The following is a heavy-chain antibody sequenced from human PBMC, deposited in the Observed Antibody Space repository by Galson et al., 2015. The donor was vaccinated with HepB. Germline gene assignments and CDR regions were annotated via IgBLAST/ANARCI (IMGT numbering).Heavy chain of an antibody. CDR3: ARGDYDFWSGYSPGPRGFYMDV. J-gene: IGHJ6*03. D-gene: IGHD3-3*01. CDR1: GFTFSSYG. CDR2: IWYDGSNK. V-gene: IGHV3-33*01. Sequence: SLRLSCAASGFTFSSYGMHWVRQAPGKGLEWVAVIWYDGSNKYYADSVKGRFTISRDNSKNTLYLQMNSLRAEDTAVYYCARGDYDFWSGYSPGPRGFYMDVWGKGTTVTVSS.